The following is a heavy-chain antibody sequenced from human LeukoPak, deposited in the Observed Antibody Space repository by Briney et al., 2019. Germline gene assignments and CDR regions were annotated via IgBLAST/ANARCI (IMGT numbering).Heavy chain of an antibody. D-gene: IGHD1-26*01. J-gene: IGHJ4*02. V-gene: IGHV4-39*07. CDR3: ARERVGGLDY. Sequence: PSETPSLTCTVSGGSISSYYWSWIRQPPGKGLEWIGSIYYSGSTYYNPSLKSRVTISVDTSKNQFSLKLSSVTAADTAVYYCARERVGGLDYWGQGTLVTVSS. CDR1: GGSISSYY. CDR2: IYYSGST.